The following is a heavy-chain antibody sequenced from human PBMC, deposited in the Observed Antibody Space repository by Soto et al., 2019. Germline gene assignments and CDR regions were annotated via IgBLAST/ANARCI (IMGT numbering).Heavy chain of an antibody. Sequence: SETLSLTCTVSGDSMNSYYWSWIRQPPGKGLEWIGYISSMGSTDYNPSLKSRVTISIDPSKNQFSLKLTSVSAADMAIYFCARDRLRQWLDPWGQGTLVTVSS. CDR3: ARDRLRQWLDP. J-gene: IGHJ5*02. V-gene: IGHV4-59*01. CDR1: GDSMNSYY. D-gene: IGHD2-15*01. CDR2: ISSMGST.